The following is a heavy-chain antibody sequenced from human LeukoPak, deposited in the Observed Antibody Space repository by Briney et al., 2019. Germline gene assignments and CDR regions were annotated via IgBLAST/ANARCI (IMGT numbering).Heavy chain of an antibody. D-gene: IGHD6-19*01. CDR1: GGSISSSSYY. V-gene: IGHV4-39*01. J-gene: IGHJ5*02. CDR2: IYYSGST. CDR3: AGCIAVAGTRLNWFDP. Sequence: SETLSLTCTVSGGSISSSSYYWGWICQPPGKGLEWIGSIYYSGSTYYNPSLKSRVTISVDTSKNQFSLKLSSVTAADTAVYYCAGCIAVAGTRLNWFDPWGQGTLVTISS.